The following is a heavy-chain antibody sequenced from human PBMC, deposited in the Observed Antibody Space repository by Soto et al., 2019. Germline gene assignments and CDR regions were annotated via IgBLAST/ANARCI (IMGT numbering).Heavy chain of an antibody. CDR2: ISGSGGST. CDR3: AKGDKYFSGGRCYLGPDAFDF. V-gene: IGHV3-23*01. Sequence: GGSLRLSCAASGFTFSSYAMSWVRQAPGKGLEWVSAISGSGGSTYYADSVKGRFTISRDNSKNTLYLQMNSLRAEDTAVYYCAKGDKYFSGGRCYLGPDAFDFWGQGTMVTVSS. D-gene: IGHD2-15*01. CDR1: GFTFSSYA. J-gene: IGHJ3*01.